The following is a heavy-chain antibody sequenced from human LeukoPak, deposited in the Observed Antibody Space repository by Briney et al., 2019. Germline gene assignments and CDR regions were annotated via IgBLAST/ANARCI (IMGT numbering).Heavy chain of an antibody. J-gene: IGHJ4*02. Sequence: PGGSLRLSCAASGFTFSTYGMHWVRQAPGKGLEWVAVISYDGSNKYYADSVKGRFTISRDNAKNSLYLQMNSLRAEDTAVYYCAREIPVFGASTLDCWGQGTLVTVSS. D-gene: IGHD2-2*01. CDR2: ISYDGSNK. CDR1: GFTFSTYG. CDR3: AREIPVFGASTLDC. V-gene: IGHV3-30*03.